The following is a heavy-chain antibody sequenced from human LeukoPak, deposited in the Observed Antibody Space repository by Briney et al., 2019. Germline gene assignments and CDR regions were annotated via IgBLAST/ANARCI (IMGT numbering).Heavy chain of an antibody. V-gene: IGHV3-7*01. CDR1: GFTFSSYW. Sequence: GGSLRLSCAASGFTFSSYWMSWVRQAPGKGLEWVANIKQDGSEKYYVDSVKGRFTISRDNSKNTLYLQINSLRAEDTAVYYCAKDTNGSGWYGAAFDIWGQGTMVTVSS. CDR2: IKQDGSEK. D-gene: IGHD6-19*01. CDR3: AKDTNGSGWYGAAFDI. J-gene: IGHJ3*02.